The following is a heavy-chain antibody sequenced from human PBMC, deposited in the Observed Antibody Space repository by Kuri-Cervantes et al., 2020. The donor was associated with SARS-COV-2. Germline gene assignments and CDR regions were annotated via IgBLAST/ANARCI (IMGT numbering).Heavy chain of an antibody. V-gene: IGHV3-43*02. D-gene: IGHD6-19*01. J-gene: IGHJ4*02. CDR1: GFTFDDYA. CDR3: AKDEWAGHFHY. CDR2: ISGDGGST. Sequence: GESLKISCAASGFTFDDYAMHWVRQAPGKGLEWVSLISGDGGSTYYTDSVKGRFTISRDNSKNTLYLRMNSLRAEDTAVYYCAKDEWAGHFHYWGRGTLVTVSS.